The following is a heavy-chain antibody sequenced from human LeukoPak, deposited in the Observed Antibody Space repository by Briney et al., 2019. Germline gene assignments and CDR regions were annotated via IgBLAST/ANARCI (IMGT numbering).Heavy chain of an antibody. J-gene: IGHJ4*02. CDR3: AKGEYYDSSGQPLDY. D-gene: IGHD3-22*01. V-gene: IGHV3-23*01. CDR2: ISGSGGST. Sequence: GGSLRLSCAASGFTFSSYAMSWVRQAPGKGLEWVSAISGSGGSTYYADSVKGRFTIPRDNSKNTPYLQMNSLRAEDTAVYYCAKGEYYDSSGQPLDYWGQGTLVTVSS. CDR1: GFTFSSYA.